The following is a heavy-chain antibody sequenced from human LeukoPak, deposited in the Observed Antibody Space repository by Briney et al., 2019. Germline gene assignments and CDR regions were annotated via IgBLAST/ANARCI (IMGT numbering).Heavy chain of an antibody. Sequence: GGSLRLSCAASGFTFSSYWMSWVRQAPGKGLEWVANIKQDGSEKYYVDSVKGRFTISRDNAKNSLFLQMNSLRAEDTAVYYCARGPGDYDYYYYYMDVWGKGTTVTISS. D-gene: IGHD4-17*01. V-gene: IGHV3-7*01. J-gene: IGHJ6*03. CDR2: IKQDGSEK. CDR3: ARGPGDYDYYYYYMDV. CDR1: GFTFSSYW.